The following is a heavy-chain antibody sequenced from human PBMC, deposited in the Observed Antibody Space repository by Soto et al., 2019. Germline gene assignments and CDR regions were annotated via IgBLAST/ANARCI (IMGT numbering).Heavy chain of an antibody. D-gene: IGHD6-13*01. J-gene: IGHJ4*02. CDR3: ARDLIVAAGRGTDY. Sequence: EVQLLESGGGLVQPGGSLRFSCAASGFTCSSYAMSWVRQAPGKGLEWVSHIRSSGGHTHYADSVKGRFAISRDNSKKTLYLQMNSLRAEDTAVYYCARDLIVAAGRGTDYWGQGTMVTVSS. CDR1: GFTCSSYA. V-gene: IGHV3-23*01. CDR2: IRSSGGHT.